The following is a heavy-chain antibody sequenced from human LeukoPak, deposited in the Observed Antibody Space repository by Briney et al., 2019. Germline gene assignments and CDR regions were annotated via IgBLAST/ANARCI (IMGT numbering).Heavy chain of an antibody. V-gene: IGHV3-23*01. CDR1: GFTFSSYA. D-gene: IGHD6-13*01. CDR2: ISGSGGST. CDR3: AKDREYSSSWSTLGY. Sequence: PGGSLRLSCAASGFTFSSYAMSWVRQAPGKGLEWVSAISGSGGSTYYVDSVKGRFTISRDNSKNTPYLQMNSLRVEDTAIYYCAKDREYSSSWSTLGYWGQGTLVTVSS. J-gene: IGHJ4*02.